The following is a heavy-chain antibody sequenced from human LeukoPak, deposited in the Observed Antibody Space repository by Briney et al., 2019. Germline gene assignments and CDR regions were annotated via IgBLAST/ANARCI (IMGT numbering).Heavy chain of an antibody. D-gene: IGHD5-24*01. V-gene: IGHV3-30*01. J-gene: IGHJ4*02. CDR3: ARSSRWLQLGGDY. Sequence: PGRSLRLSCAASGFTFSTYAMHWVRQAPGKGLDWVAVISYDGNNKYYADSVKGRFTISRDNSKNTLYLEMNSLRAEDTAVYYCARSSRWLQLGGDYWGQGTLVTVSS. CDR2: ISYDGNNK. CDR1: GFTFSTYA.